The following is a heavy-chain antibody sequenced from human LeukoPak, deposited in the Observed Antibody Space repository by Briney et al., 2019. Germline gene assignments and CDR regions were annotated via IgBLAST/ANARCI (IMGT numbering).Heavy chain of an antibody. CDR3: ARRAGAYSHPYDY. CDR1: GFTFSSYW. V-gene: IGHV3-7*03. J-gene: IGHJ4*02. Sequence: PGGSLRLSCEASGFTFSSYWMNWVRQAPGKGLEWVAYINQDGSEKYYVDSVKGRFTISRDNSKNTLYLQMNSLRAEDTAVYYCARRAGAYSHPYDYWGQGTLVTVSS. CDR2: INQDGSEK. D-gene: IGHD4/OR15-4a*01.